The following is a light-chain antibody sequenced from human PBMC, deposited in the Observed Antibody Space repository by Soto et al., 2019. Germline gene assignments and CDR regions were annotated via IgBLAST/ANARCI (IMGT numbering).Light chain of an antibody. CDR1: SSDVGGYNY. CDR2: EVS. Sequence: QSVLAQPPSASGSPGQSVTISCTGTSSDVGGYNYVSWYQQYAGKAPKLMISEVSKRPSGVPDRFSGSKSGNTASLTVSGLQAEDEADYYCSSYAGSNKSVLGTGTKVTVL. CDR3: SSYAGSNKSV. V-gene: IGLV2-8*01. J-gene: IGLJ1*01.